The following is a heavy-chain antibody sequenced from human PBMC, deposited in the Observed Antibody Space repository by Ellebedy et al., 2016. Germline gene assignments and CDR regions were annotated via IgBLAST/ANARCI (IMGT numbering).Heavy chain of an antibody. CDR3: ARDGGNTMIVVVPPDY. CDR2: ISPGSDIT. J-gene: IGHJ4*02. D-gene: IGHD3-22*01. V-gene: IGHV3-23*01. Sequence: GESLKISXTASGLNFNTFFMTWVRQAPGKGLEWVSTISPGSDITRLADSVKGRFTISRDNFKNSVYLRMNSLRAEDTAVYYCARDGGNTMIVVVPPDYWGQGTLVTVSS. CDR1: GLNFNTFF.